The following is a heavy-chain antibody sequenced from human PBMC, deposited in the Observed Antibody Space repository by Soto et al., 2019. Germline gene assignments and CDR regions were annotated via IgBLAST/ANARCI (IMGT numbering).Heavy chain of an antibody. J-gene: IGHJ5*02. Sequence: PSETLSLTCTVSGASISSSGYYWGWIRQPPGRGLEWIGSIYHSGSTYYNPSLKSRVTISVDTSKNQFSLRLSSVTAADTSFYYCARSQGITTFNWFDPWGQGTLVTVSS. CDR1: GASISSSGYY. D-gene: IGHD3-3*01. V-gene: IGHV4-39*01. CDR3: ARSQGITTFNWFDP. CDR2: IYHSGST.